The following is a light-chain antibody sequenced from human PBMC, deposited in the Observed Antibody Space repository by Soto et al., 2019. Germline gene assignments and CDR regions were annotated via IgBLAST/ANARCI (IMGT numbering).Light chain of an antibody. CDR2: EVS. Sequence: QSALTQPASVSGSPGQSITISCTGTSSDVGIYNYVSWFQQRPGEAPKLMIYEVSKRPSGVSNRFSGSKSGNTASLTISGLLAEDGADYYCSSYTSDITLVIGGGTKLTVL. CDR3: SSYTSDITLV. V-gene: IGLV2-14*01. J-gene: IGLJ2*01. CDR1: SSDVGIYNY.